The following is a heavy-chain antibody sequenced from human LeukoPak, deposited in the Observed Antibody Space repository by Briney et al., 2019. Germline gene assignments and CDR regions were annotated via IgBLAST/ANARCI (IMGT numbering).Heavy chain of an antibody. Sequence: PTGGPLRLSCAASGFTFTTNWMTWVRQAPGKGLEWVATINQDGSEKYYVDSVKGRFTISRDNAKNSLFLQMNSLRAEDTAVYYCARDRITDFWSGYYTNYFDYWGQGNLVTVSS. V-gene: IGHV3-7*01. D-gene: IGHD3-3*01. CDR2: INQDGSEK. CDR1: GFTFTTNW. J-gene: IGHJ4*02. CDR3: ARDRITDFWSGYYTNYFDY.